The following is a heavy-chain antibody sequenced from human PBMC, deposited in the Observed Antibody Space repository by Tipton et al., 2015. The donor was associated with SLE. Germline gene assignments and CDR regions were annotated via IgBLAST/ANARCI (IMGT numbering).Heavy chain of an antibody. CDR1: GASISSSSYY. D-gene: IGHD4-17*01. CDR3: VRGTDQNWFDP. V-gene: IGHV4-39*07. CDR2: VYYSGST. Sequence: TLSLTCTVSGASISSSSYYWVWFRQPPGKGLEWTGSVYYSGSTSYNPSLKSRVTISIDTSKRQFSLQLSSVTAADTAVYYCVRGTDQNWFDPWGQGTLVTVSS. J-gene: IGHJ5*02.